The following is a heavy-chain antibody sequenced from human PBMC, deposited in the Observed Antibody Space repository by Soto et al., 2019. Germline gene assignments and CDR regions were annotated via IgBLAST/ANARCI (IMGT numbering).Heavy chain of an antibody. D-gene: IGHD3-3*01. CDR3: ARRITIFGVPKRAA. CDR2: IKQDGSEK. V-gene: IGHV3-7*01. Sequence: GGSLRLSCAASGFTFSSYWMSWVRQAPGKGLEWVANIKQDGSEKYYVDSVKGRFTISRDNAKNSLYLQMNSLRAEDTAVYYCARRITIFGVPKRAAWGQGTPVTVSS. CDR1: GFTFSSYW. J-gene: IGHJ5*02.